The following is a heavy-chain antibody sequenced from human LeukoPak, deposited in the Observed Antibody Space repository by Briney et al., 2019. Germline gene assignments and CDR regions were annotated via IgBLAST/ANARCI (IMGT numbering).Heavy chain of an antibody. CDR1: GFTFSSYS. CDR3: ARGLSSGDSCYTD. CDR2: ISSSSSTI. J-gene: IGHJ4*02. V-gene: IGHV3-48*04. D-gene: IGHD2-15*01. Sequence: GGSLRLSCAASGFTFSSYSMNWVRQAPGKGLEWVSYISSSSSTIYYADSVKGRFTISRDNAKNSLYLQMNSLRAEDTAVYYCARGLSSGDSCYTDWGQGTLVTVSS.